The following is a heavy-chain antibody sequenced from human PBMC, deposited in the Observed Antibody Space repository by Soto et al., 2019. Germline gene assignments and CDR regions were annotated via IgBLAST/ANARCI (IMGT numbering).Heavy chain of an antibody. CDR1: GFTFSSYS. Sequence: EVQLVESGGGLVQPGGSLRLSCAASGFTFSSYSMNWVRQAPGKGLEWVSAISGSGGSTYYADSVKGRFTISRDNSKNTLYLQMNSLRAEDTAVYYCAKASRGIVGAHGAFDIWGQGTMVTVSS. J-gene: IGHJ3*02. CDR2: ISGSGGST. V-gene: IGHV3-23*04. D-gene: IGHD1-26*01. CDR3: AKASRGIVGAHGAFDI.